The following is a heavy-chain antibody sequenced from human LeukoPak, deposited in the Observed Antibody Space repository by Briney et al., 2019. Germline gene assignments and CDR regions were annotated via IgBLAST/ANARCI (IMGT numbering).Heavy chain of an antibody. V-gene: IGHV1-2*02. J-gene: IGHJ4*02. CDR3: ARDCSSTSCYGLDY. Sequence: AASVKVSCKASGYTFTGYYMHWVRQAPGQGLEWMGWINPNSGGTNYAQKFQGRVTMTRDTSISTAYMELSRLRSDDTAVYYCARDCSSTSCYGLDYWGQGTLVTVSS. D-gene: IGHD2-2*01. CDR1: GYTFTGYY. CDR2: INPNSGGT.